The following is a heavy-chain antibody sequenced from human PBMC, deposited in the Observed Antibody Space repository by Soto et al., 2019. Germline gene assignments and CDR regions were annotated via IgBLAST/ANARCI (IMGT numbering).Heavy chain of an antibody. J-gene: IGHJ4*02. CDR1: GFTFAFAG. CDR2: ISYDGKNK. V-gene: IGHV3-30*18. CDR3: AKDYSDQDVARYAFDN. Sequence: QVQLVESGGGVVQPGRSLRLSCAASGFTFAFAGMHWVRQALGKGLEWLAIISYDGKNKFHAVSVKGRFTISRHNSKNTLYLQMNSLTTDDTAVYYCAKDYSDQDVARYAFDNWGQGTLVTVSS. D-gene: IGHD2-2*01.